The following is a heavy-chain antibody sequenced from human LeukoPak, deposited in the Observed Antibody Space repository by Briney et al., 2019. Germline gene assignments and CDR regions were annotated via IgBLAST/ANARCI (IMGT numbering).Heavy chain of an antibody. CDR2: ISSSSSYI. D-gene: IGHD1-26*01. Sequence: GGSLRLSCAASGFTFSSYSMNWVRQAPGKGLEWVSSISSSSSYIYYADSVKGRFTISRDNSKNTLYLQMNSLRAEDTAVYYCARGPNGGSNLWGQGTLVTVSS. CDR1: GFTFSSYS. CDR3: ARGPNGGSNL. V-gene: IGHV3-21*01. J-gene: IGHJ5*02.